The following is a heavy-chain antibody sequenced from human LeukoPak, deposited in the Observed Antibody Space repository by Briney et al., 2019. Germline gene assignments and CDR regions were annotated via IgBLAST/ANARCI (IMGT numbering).Heavy chain of an antibody. CDR1: GSTFRSSA. D-gene: IGHD2-15*01. J-gene: IGHJ5*02. CDR3: AKLLTNWFDP. Sequence: GGSLRLSCAASGSTFRSSAMSWVRQAPGKGLEWVSAISGSGGSTYYADSLKGRFTISRDNSKNTLYLQMNSLRAEDTALYYCAKLLTNWFDPWGQGTLVTVSS. CDR2: ISGSGGST. V-gene: IGHV3-23*01.